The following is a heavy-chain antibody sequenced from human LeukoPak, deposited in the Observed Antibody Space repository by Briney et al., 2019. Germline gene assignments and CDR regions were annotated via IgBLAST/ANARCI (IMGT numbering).Heavy chain of an antibody. V-gene: IGHV4-34*01. CDR2: INHSGST. D-gene: IGHD3-22*01. J-gene: IGHJ3*02. Sequence: SETLSLTCTVYGASFSGYYWTWVRQPPGKGLEWIGEINHSGSTKYNPSLKSRVSIYVDTDKNQFSLKLNSVTAADTAVYYCARPYYYHDSTGSPGVDAFDIWGQGTMVTVSS. CDR3: ARPYYYHDSTGSPGVDAFDI. CDR1: GASFSGYY.